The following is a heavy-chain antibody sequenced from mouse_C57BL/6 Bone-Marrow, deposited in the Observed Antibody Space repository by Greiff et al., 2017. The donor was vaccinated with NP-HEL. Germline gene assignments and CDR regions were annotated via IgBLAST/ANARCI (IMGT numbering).Heavy chain of an antibody. V-gene: IGHV5-17*01. Sequence: DVKLVESGGGLVKPGGSLKLSCAASGFTFSDYGMHWVRQAPEKGLEWVAYISSGSSTIYYADTVKGRFTISRDNAKNTLFLQMTSLRSEDTAMYYCARPGGYYGSSLDYWGQGTTLTVSS. CDR1: GFTFSDYG. CDR3: ARPGGYYGSSLDY. CDR2: ISSGSSTI. J-gene: IGHJ2*01. D-gene: IGHD1-1*01.